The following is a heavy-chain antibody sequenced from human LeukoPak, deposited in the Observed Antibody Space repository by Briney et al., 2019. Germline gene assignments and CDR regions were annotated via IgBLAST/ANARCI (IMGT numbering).Heavy chain of an antibody. CDR1: GGSISSSSYY. CDR3: ARDEGAYDYVWGSYSRGFDY. J-gene: IGHJ4*02. Sequence: PSETLSLSCTVSGGSISSSSYYWGWIRQPPGKGLEWIGCIYYSGSTYYNPSLKSRVTISVDTSKNQFSLKLSPVTAADTGVYYCARDEGAYDYVWGSYSRGFDYWGQGILVTVSS. CDR2: IYYSGST. V-gene: IGHV4-39*07. D-gene: IGHD3-16*01.